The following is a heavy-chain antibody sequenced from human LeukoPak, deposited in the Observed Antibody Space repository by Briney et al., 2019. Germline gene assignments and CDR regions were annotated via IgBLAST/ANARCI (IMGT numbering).Heavy chain of an antibody. D-gene: IGHD3-3*01. CDR1: GYTFTSYY. Sequence: ASVKVSCKASGYTFTSYYMHWVRQAPGQGLEWMGIINPSGYSTICAQKFQGRVTMTRDTSISTAYMELSRLTSDDTAVYYCARASMTIYYYYMDVWGKGTTVSVSS. V-gene: IGHV1-46*01. CDR3: ARASMTIYYYYMDV. J-gene: IGHJ6*03. CDR2: INPSGYST.